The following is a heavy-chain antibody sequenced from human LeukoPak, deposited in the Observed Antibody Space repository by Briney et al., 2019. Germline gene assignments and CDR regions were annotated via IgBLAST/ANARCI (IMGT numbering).Heavy chain of an antibody. CDR2: INHSGST. CDR3: ARGHDSSGYYRSTKPFQH. D-gene: IGHD3-22*01. CDR1: GGSISSYY. Sequence: PSETLSLTCTVSGGSISSYYWSWIRQPAGEGLEWIGEINHSGSTNYNPSLKSRVTISVDTSKNQFSLKLSSVTAADTAVYYCARGHDSSGYYRSTKPFQHWGQGTLVTVSS. V-gene: IGHV4-34*01. J-gene: IGHJ1*01.